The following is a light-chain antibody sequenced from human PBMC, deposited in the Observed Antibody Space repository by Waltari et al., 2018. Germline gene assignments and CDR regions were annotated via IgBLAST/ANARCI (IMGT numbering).Light chain of an antibody. CDR3: QQCYSTPYT. CDR2: WAS. J-gene: IGKJ2*01. V-gene: IGKV4-1*01. CDR1: QNILYHSDNKNY. Sequence: DIVMTQSPDSLAVSLGERVTINCRSSQNILYHSDNKNYLAWFQQKPGQPPKLLIYWASTRESGVPDRFSGSGSGTEFTLTISSLQAADVAVYYCQQCYSTPYTFGQGTKLEIK.